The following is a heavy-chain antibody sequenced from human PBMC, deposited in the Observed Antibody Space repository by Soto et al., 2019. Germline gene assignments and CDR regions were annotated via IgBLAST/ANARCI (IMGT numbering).Heavy chain of an antibody. Sequence: SQTLSLTCAISGDSVSSNSAAWNWIRQSPSRGLEWLGRTYYRSKWYNDYAVSVKNRITINPDTSKNQFSLQLNSVTPEDTAVYYCARDSNYYYDSSGYYFDAFDIWGQGTMVTVSS. CDR3: ARDSNYYYDSSGYYFDAFDI. CDR1: GDSVSSNSAA. J-gene: IGHJ3*02. CDR2: TYYRSKWYN. V-gene: IGHV6-1*01. D-gene: IGHD3-22*01.